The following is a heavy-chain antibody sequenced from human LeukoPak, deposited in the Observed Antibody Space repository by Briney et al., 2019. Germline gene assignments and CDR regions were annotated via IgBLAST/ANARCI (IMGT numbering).Heavy chain of an antibody. D-gene: IGHD2-15*01. J-gene: IGHJ5*02. CDR2: INPSGGST. V-gene: IGHV1-46*01. Sequence: ASVKVSCKASGYTFTSYYMHWVRQAPGQGLEWMGIINPSGGSTSYAQKFQGRVTMTRDTSTSTVYMELSSLRSEDTAVYYCARSHRYCSGGSCYSPNWFDPWGQGTLVTVSS. CDR1: GYTFTSYY. CDR3: ARSHRYCSGGSCYSPNWFDP.